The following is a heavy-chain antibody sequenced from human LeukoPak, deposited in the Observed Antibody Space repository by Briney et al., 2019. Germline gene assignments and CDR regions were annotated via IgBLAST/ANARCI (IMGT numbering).Heavy chain of an antibody. Sequence: PGGSLRLSCAASGFTFSSYSMNWVRRAPGKGLEWVSSISSSSSYIYYADSVKGRFNVSRDNAKNSLYLQMNSLRAEDTAVYYCARNHYGSGNKWGQGTLVTVSS. V-gene: IGHV3-21*01. CDR3: ARNHYGSGNK. CDR2: ISSSSSYI. CDR1: GFTFSSYS. D-gene: IGHD3-10*01. J-gene: IGHJ4*02.